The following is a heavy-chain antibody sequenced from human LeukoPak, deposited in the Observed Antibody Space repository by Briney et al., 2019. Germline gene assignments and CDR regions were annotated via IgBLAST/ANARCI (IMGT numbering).Heavy chain of an antibody. V-gene: IGHV4-38-2*02. CDR1: VYSISSGYY. CDR3: ASDRSGYYYVDY. D-gene: IGHD3-22*01. Sequence: PSETLSLTCTVSVYSISSGYYWGWIRQPPGKGLEWIGSIYHTGSTYYNPSLKSRVTISVDTSKNQFSLKLSSVTAADTAVYFCASDRSGYYYVDYWGQGTLVTVSS. CDR2: IYHTGST. J-gene: IGHJ4*02.